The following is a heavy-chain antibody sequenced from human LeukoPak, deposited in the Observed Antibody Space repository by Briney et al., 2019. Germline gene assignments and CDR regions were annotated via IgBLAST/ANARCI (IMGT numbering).Heavy chain of an antibody. Sequence: GGSLRLSSAASGFTFSSYAMSWVRQAPGKGLEWVSAISGSGGSTYYADSVKGRFTISRDNSKNTLYLQMNSLRAEDTAVYYCAKDPPVPAAIIHLFLLDYWGQGTLVTVSS. J-gene: IGHJ4*02. V-gene: IGHV3-23*01. CDR1: GFTFSSYA. CDR2: ISGSGGST. D-gene: IGHD2-2*01. CDR3: AKDPPVPAAIIHLFLLDY.